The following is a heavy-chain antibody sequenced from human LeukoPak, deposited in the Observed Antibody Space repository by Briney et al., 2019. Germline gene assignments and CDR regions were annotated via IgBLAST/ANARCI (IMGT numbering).Heavy chain of an antibody. CDR2: INPNSGGT. Sequence: ASVKVSCKASGYTFIGYYIHWVRQAPGQGLEWMGWINPNSGGTKYAQRLQGRVTMTRDTSISTAYMELSRLTSDDTAVYYCARDSSAAINWNAFDYWGQGTLVTVSS. CDR1: GYTFIGYY. J-gene: IGHJ4*02. D-gene: IGHD1-1*01. CDR3: ARDSSAAINWNAFDY. V-gene: IGHV1-2*02.